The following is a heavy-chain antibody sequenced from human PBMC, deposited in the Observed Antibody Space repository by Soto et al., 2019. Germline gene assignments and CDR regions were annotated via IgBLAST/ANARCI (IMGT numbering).Heavy chain of an antibody. CDR2: IYPSDSDT. Sequence: GESLKISCKGSGYNFAGYWIAWVRQMPGKGLELMGIIYPSDSDTRYRPSSQGQVTISADKSISSAYLQWSSLRASDTAMYYCARGGVSTRTFDYWGQGTPVTVSS. V-gene: IGHV5-51*01. D-gene: IGHD3-3*01. CDR1: GYNFAGYW. J-gene: IGHJ4*02. CDR3: ARGGVSTRTFDY.